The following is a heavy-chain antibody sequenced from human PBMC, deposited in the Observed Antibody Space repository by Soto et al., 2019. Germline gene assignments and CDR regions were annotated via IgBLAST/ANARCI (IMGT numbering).Heavy chain of an antibody. J-gene: IGHJ4*02. V-gene: IGHV1-69*13. CDR3: ARDSDYGSSRWYVTSAYFDY. CDR2: IIPIFGTA. D-gene: IGHD6-13*01. CDR1: GGTFSSYA. Sequence: GASVKVSCKASGGTFSSYAISWVRQAPGQGLEWMGGIIPIFGTANYAQRFQGRVTITADESTSTAYMELSSLRSEDTAVYYCARDSDYGSSRWYVTSAYFDYWGQGTLVTVSS.